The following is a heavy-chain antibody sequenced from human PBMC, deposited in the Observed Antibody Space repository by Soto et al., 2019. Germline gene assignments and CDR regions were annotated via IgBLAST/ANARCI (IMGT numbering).Heavy chain of an antibody. V-gene: IGHV4-61*01. Sequence: SETLSLTCTVSGGSVSSASYYWSWIRQPPGKGLEWIGYIYYSGSTNYSPSLKSRVTISVDTSKNQFSLKLSSVTAADTAVYYCARDSIRRYDFWSGYFLDYWGQGTLVTVSS. CDR1: GGSVSSASYY. J-gene: IGHJ4*02. CDR3: ARDSIRRYDFWSGYFLDY. CDR2: IYYSGST. D-gene: IGHD3-3*01.